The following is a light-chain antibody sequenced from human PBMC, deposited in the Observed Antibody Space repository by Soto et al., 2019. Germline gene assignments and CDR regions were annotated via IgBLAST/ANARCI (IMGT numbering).Light chain of an antibody. V-gene: IGLV7-43*01. J-gene: IGLJ2*01. CDR3: LLYYGGGHVV. Sequence: QTVVTQEPSLTVSPGGTVTLTCASSTGAVTSGYYPNWFQQKPGQAPRTLIYDTNNKHSWTPARFSGSLLGGKAALTLSGVQPEDEAEYYCLLYYGGGHVVFGGGTKLTVL. CDR2: DTN. CDR1: TGAVTSGYY.